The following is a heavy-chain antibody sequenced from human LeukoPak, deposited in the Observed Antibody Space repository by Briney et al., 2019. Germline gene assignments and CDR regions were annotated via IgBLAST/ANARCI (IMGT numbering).Heavy chain of an antibody. CDR1: GGSFSGYY. V-gene: IGHV4-34*01. Sequence: SETLSLTCAVYGGSFSGYYWSWIRQPPGKGLEWIGEINHSGSTNYNPSLKSRVTISVDTSKNQFSLKLSSVTAADTAIYYCARQPRYYDDSGYYYISNFDYWGQGTLVTVSS. J-gene: IGHJ4*02. D-gene: IGHD3-22*01. CDR2: INHSGST. CDR3: ARQPRYYDDSGYYYISNFDY.